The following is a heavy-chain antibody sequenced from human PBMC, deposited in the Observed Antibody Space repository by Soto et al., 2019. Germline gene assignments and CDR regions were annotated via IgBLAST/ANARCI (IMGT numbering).Heavy chain of an antibody. V-gene: IGHV3-7*01. CDR2: IKHDGSEK. Sequence: GGSLRLSCAASGFTFSSHWMTWVRQPPGKGLEWVAHIKHDGSEKYYAASVKGRLTISRDNTKNSLYLQMNSLRDEDTAVYYCARDSSGWPDYWGQGTLVTVSS. J-gene: IGHJ4*02. D-gene: IGHD6-19*01. CDR1: GFTFSSHW. CDR3: ARDSSGWPDY.